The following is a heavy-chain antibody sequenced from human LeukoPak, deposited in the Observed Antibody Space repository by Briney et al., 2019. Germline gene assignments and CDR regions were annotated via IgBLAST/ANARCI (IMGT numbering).Heavy chain of an antibody. D-gene: IGHD1-26*01. CDR2: IYYSGST. J-gene: IGHJ3*02. CDR3: ARALGWEPYDAFDI. Sequence: SETLSLTCTVSGGSISSSSYYWGWIRQPPGKGLEWIGSIYYSGSTYYNPSLKSQVTISVDTSKNQFSLKLSSVTAADTAVYYCARALGWEPYDAFDIWGQGTMVTVSS. CDR1: GGSISSSSYY. V-gene: IGHV4-39*07.